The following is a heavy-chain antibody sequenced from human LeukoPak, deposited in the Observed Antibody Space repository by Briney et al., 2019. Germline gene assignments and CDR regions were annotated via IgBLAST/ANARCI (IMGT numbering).Heavy chain of an antibody. CDR3: ARDGTTTDDY. V-gene: IGHV1-18*01. CDR1: GYTFSNFG. CDR2: ISGNNDHP. D-gene: IGHD1-26*01. J-gene: IGHJ4*02. Sequence: GASVKVSCKASGYTFSNFGINWVRQAPGQSLEWMGWISGNNDHPNYGQKFQGRFTMTTDSSTSTAYMELRNLRSDDTAVYYCARDGTTTDDYWGQGTLVTVSS.